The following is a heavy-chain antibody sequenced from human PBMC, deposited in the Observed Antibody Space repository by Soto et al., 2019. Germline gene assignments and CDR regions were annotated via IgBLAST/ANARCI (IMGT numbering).Heavy chain of an antibody. J-gene: IGHJ6*02. CDR2: INHSGST. D-gene: IGHD1-1*01. V-gene: IGHV4-34*01. CDR1: GGSFSGYY. Sequence: SETLSLTCAVYGGSFSGYYWSWIRQPPGKGLEWIGEINHSGSTNYNPSLKSRVTISVDTSKNQFSLKLSSVTAADTAVYYCAMRTPHYYYGMDVWGQGTTVTVSS. CDR3: AMRTPHYYYGMDV.